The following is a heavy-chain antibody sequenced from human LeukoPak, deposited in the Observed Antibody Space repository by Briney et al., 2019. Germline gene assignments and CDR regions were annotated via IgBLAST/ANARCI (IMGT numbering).Heavy chain of an antibody. CDR3: VRDDRGIAVGSRDH. J-gene: IGHJ4*02. CDR2: INPDGTEK. CDR1: GFTFSDHW. D-gene: IGHD6-19*01. V-gene: IGHV3-7*03. Sequence: GGSLRLSCAASGFTFSDHWMIWVRQAPGKGLEWVATINPDGTEKRYVDSVKGRFTISRDNGKNSLYLQMSSLRAEDTAVYYCVRDDRGIAVGSRDHGAQGSLVTVSS.